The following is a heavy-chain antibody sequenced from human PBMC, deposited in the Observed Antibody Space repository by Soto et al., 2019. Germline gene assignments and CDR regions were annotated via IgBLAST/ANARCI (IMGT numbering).Heavy chain of an antibody. J-gene: IGHJ4*02. D-gene: IGHD6-13*01. CDR1: GFTFSSYA. CDR3: ARDSFWQQLVGYFDY. V-gene: IGHV3-30-3*01. Sequence: QVQLVESGGGVVQPGRSLRLSCAASGFTFSSYAMHWVRQAPGKGRVGVAAISYDGSNKYYADSVKGRFTISRDNSKNTLYLQMNSLRAEDTAVYYCARDSFWQQLVGYFDYWGQGTLVTVSS. CDR2: ISYDGSNK.